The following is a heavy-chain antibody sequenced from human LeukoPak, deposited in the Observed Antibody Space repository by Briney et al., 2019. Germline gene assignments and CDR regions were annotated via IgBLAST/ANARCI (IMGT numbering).Heavy chain of an antibody. D-gene: IGHD1-7*01. J-gene: IGHJ4*02. Sequence: GGSLRLSCAASGFTFSSYSMNWVRQAPGKGLEWVSSISSSSSYIYYADPVKGRFTISRDNAKNSLYLQMNSLRAEDTAVYYCAKEGGTGTRFDYWGQGTLVTVSS. CDR2: ISSSSSYI. V-gene: IGHV3-21*04. CDR3: AKEGGTGTRFDY. CDR1: GFTFSSYS.